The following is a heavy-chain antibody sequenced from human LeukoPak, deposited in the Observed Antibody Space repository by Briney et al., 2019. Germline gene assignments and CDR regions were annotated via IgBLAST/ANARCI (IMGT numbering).Heavy chain of an antibody. CDR3: AKETAAGTPGPFDY. Sequence: GGSLRLSCAASGFTFDDYAMHRVRQAPGKGLEWVSGISWNSGSIGYADSVKGRFTISRDNAKNSLYLQMNSLRAEDTALYYCAKETAAGTPGPFDYWGQGTLVTVSS. J-gene: IGHJ4*02. D-gene: IGHD6-13*01. CDR2: ISWNSGSI. CDR1: GFTFDDYA. V-gene: IGHV3-9*01.